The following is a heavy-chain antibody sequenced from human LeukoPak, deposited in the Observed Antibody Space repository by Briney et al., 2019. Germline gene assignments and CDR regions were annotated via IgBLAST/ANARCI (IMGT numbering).Heavy chain of an antibody. V-gene: IGHV4-59*12. CDR3: ARAEVDY. Sequence: SETLSLTCTVSGGSISSYYWSWIRQPPGKGLEWIGFIYYSGSTNYSPSLKSRVTISVDTSKNQFSLKLSSVTAADTAVYYCARAEVDYWGQGTLVTVSS. J-gene: IGHJ4*02. CDR2: IYYSGST. CDR1: GGSISSYY.